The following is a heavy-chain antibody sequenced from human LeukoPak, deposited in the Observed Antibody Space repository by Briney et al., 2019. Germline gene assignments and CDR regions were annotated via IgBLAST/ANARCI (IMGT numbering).Heavy chain of an antibody. CDR1: GFTFRSHW. CDR2: INQDASDK. V-gene: IGHV3-7*03. CDR3: ARLSCSSTNCYTFLNY. J-gene: IGHJ4*02. D-gene: IGHD2-2*01. Sequence: PGGSLRLSCAASGFTFRSHWMSCVRQAPGEGLEWVASINQDASDKRYVDSVKGRFTISRDNTKTSLYLQMDSLRTEDTAIYYCARLSCSSTNCYTFLNYWGQGTLVTVSS.